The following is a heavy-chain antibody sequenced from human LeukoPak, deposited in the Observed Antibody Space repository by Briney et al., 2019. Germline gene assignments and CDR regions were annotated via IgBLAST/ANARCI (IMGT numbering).Heavy chain of an antibody. CDR1: GYTFTGYY. V-gene: IGHV1-2*05. CDR3: ERGSRDAFDI. CDR2: INLKSGGT. J-gene: IGHJ3*02. Sequence: ASVKVSCKTSGYTFTGYYMHWVRQAPGQGLEWMGRINLKSGGTNYAQKFQGRVTMTRDTSISTAYMELSSLTSDDTVVYYCERGSRDAFDIWGQGTMVTVSS. D-gene: IGHD3-10*01.